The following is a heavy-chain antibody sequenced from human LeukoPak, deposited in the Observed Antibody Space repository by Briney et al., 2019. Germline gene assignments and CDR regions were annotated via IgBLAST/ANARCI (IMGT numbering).Heavy chain of an antibody. CDR1: GHSISSFY. D-gene: IGHD4-11*01. CDR3: ASASNTYYFDF. CDR2: IHYTGSA. V-gene: IGHV4-59*12. J-gene: IGHJ4*02. Sequence: PSETLSLTCTFSGHSISSFYWTWIRQPPGQRLEWIGYIHYTGSANYNPSLKSRVTISVDTSQNQFSLQLTSVTAADTAVYYCASASNTYYFDFWGQGTQVTVSS.